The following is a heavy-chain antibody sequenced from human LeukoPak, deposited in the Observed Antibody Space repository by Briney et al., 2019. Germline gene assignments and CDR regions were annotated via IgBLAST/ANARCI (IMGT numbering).Heavy chain of an antibody. CDR3: ARDRKLSFDY. J-gene: IGHJ4*02. CDR1: GGSISSGSYY. CDR2: IYTSGST. Sequence: SETLSFTCTVSGGSISSGSYYRSWIRQPAGKGLELIGRIYTSGSTNYNPSLKSRVTISVDTSKNQFSLKLSSVTAADTAVYYCARDRKLSFDYWGQGTLVTVSS. V-gene: IGHV4-61*02.